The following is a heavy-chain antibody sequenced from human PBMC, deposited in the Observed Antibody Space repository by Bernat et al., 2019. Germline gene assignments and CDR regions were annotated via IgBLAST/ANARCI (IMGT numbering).Heavy chain of an antibody. CDR1: GFTFSSYA. V-gene: IGHV3-30-3*01. Sequence: QVQLVESGGGVVQPGRSLRLSCAASGFTFSSYAMHWVRQAPGKGLEWVAVISYDGSNKYYADSVKGRFTISRDNSKNTLYLQMNSLRAEDTAVYYCAGGGDYGDYGPLDYWGQGTLVTVSS. D-gene: IGHD4-17*01. J-gene: IGHJ4*02. CDR2: ISYDGSNK. CDR3: AGGGDYGDYGPLDY.